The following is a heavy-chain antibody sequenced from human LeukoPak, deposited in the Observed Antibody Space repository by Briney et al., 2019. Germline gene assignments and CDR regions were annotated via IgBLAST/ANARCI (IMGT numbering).Heavy chain of an antibody. V-gene: IGHV4-59*08. CDR3: ARRAYSGSYSLDY. J-gene: IGHJ4*02. CDR1: GGSTSSYY. Sequence: PSETLSLTCTVSGGSTSSYYWSWVRQPPGKGREWSEYIYYSGSTNYNPSPKSRVTISIDTSMNYFSLKLSSVTAADTAVYYCARRAYSGSYSLDYWGQGTLVTVSS. D-gene: IGHD1-26*01. CDR2: IYYSGST.